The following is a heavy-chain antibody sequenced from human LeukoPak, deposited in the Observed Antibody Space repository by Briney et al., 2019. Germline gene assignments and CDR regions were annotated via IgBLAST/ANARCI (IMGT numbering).Heavy chain of an antibody. CDR2: INPSSGAT. CDR1: GYTFTAYY. J-gene: IGHJ4*02. Sequence: ASVKVSCKASGYTFTAYYMHWVRQAPAQGLEWMGWINPSSGATNFAHKFQGRVTMTRDTSIRTAFMELNKLTSDDTAVYYCTKSGGSGFDSWGQGTLVTVSS. V-gene: IGHV1-2*07. D-gene: IGHD1-14*01. CDR3: TKSGGSGFDS.